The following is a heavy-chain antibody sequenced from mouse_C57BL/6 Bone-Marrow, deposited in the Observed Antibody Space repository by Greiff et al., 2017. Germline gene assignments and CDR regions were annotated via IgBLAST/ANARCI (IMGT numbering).Heavy chain of an antibody. Sequence: QVQLQQSGAELVRPGTSVKLSCKASGYTFTSYWMHWVKQRPGQGLEWIGVIDPSDSYTNYNQKFKGKATLTVDTSSSTAYMQLSSLTSEDSAVYYCAREGGVVDFDYWGQGTTLTVSS. V-gene: IGHV1-59*01. CDR2: IDPSDSYT. CDR3: AREGGVVDFDY. CDR1: GYTFTSYW. D-gene: IGHD1-1*01. J-gene: IGHJ2*01.